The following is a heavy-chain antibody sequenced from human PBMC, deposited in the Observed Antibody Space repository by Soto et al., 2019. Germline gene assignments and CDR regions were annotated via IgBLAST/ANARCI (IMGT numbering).Heavy chain of an antibody. D-gene: IGHD1-26*01. J-gene: IGHJ4*02. CDR2: ISWKDEK. Sequence: QITLKESGPTLVKPTQTLTVTCTFSRFSLSTSGAGVCWIRQSPGKAPEWLALISWKDEKRYNPGLKSRLTITKDTSKNQVVLTMTDLDPVDTATYFCAHRYGGNYYRWYFDSWGQGTLVTVSS. V-gene: IGHV2-5*01. CDR1: RFSLSTSGAG. CDR3: AHRYGGNYYRWYFDS.